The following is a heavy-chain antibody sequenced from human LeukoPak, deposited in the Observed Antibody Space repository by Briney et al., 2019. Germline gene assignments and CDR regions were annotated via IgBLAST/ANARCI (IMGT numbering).Heavy chain of an antibody. D-gene: IGHD1-1*01. CDR1: GLTFRNYG. J-gene: IGHJ4*02. CDR2: ISYDGSNK. CDR3: ASHRGDYATGYFDY. V-gene: IGHV3-30*03. Sequence: PGRSLRLSCAASGLTFRNYGMHWVRQAPGKGLEWVAMISYDGSNKYYEDSVRGRFTISKDNSQNTLYLQMNRLRAEDTAVYYCASHRGDYATGYFDYWGQGTLVTVSS.